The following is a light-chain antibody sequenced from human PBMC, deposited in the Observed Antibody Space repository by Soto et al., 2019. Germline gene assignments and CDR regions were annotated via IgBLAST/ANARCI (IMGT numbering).Light chain of an antibody. CDR3: QHYNSYSEA. J-gene: IGKJ1*01. Sequence: DIQMTQSPFTLSGSVGDRVTITCRASQTISSWLAWYQQKPGKAPKLLIYKASTLKSGVPSRFSGSGSGTEFTLTISSLQPDDFATYYCQHYNSYSEAFGQGTKVDMK. CDR1: QTISSW. V-gene: IGKV1-5*03. CDR2: KAS.